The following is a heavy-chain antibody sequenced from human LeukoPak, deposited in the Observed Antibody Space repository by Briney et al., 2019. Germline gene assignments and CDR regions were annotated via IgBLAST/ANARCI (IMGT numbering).Heavy chain of an antibody. CDR1: EYTFTGYF. Sequence: SSVNVSCKASEYTFTGYFMHSVGQAPGQGVEWMGWINPNSGGTNYSQKFQGRLTMTRDTSISTVYMELSSLRSDDTAMYYCATGDDYFDYWGQGTLVTVSS. V-gene: IGHV1-2*02. D-gene: IGHD4-17*01. J-gene: IGHJ4*02. CDR2: INPNSGGT. CDR3: ATGDDYFDY.